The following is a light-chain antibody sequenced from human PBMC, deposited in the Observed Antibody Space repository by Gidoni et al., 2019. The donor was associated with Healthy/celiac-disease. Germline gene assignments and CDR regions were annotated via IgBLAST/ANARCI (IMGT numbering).Light chain of an antibody. V-gene: IGKV1-12*01. Sequence: DIPMTQSPSSVSASVGDRVTITCRASQGISSWLAWSQQKPGKSPKLLIYAASSLQSGVPSRFSGSGSGTDFTLTISSLQPEDFATYYCQQANSFPQTCGQGTRLEMK. CDR3: QQANSFPQT. CDR2: AAS. CDR1: QGISSW. J-gene: IGKJ5*01.